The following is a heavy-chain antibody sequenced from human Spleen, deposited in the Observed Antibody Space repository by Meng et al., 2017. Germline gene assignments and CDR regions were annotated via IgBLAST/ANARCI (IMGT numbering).Heavy chain of an antibody. CDR3: ARGRGSYSY. J-gene: IGHJ4*02. D-gene: IGHD3-16*01. V-gene: IGHV4-34*01. CDR1: GGSFSGYY. Sequence: QVQLQLWGAGLLKPSKPLSLTCAVYGGSFSGYYWSWIRQPPGKGLEWIGEINHSGSTNYNPSLKSRVTISVDTSKNQFSLKLSSVTAADTAVYYCARGRGSYSYWGQGTLVTVSS. CDR2: INHSGST.